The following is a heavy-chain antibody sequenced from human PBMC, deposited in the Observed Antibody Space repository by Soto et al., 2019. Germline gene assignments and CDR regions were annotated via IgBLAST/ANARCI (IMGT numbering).Heavy chain of an antibody. V-gene: IGHV4-59*01. Sequence: QVQLQESGPGLVKPLETLSLTCTVPGGSITSYYWSWVRQPPGKGLEWIGYFYYNGNINYNPSLKSRLTISLDTSKNQFSLRLSSVTAADTAVYYCATGRVYFGSEYWGQGTLVTVSS. CDR1: GGSITSYY. D-gene: IGHD3-10*01. CDR2: FYYNGNI. J-gene: IGHJ4*02. CDR3: ATGRVYFGSEY.